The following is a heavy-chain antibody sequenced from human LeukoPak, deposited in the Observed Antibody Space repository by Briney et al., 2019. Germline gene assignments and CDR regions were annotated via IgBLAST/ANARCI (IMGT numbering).Heavy chain of an antibody. CDR2: IYSGGST. D-gene: IGHD1-26*01. J-gene: IGHJ4*02. CDR1: GFTVSSNY. Sequence: GGSLRLSCAASGFTVSSNYMSWVRQAPGKGLEWVSVIYSGGSTYYADSVKGRFTISRDNSKNTLYLQMNSLRAEDTAVYYCARGLGATLGPYYFDYWGQGTLVTVSS. CDR3: ARGLGATLGPYYFDY. V-gene: IGHV3-66*01.